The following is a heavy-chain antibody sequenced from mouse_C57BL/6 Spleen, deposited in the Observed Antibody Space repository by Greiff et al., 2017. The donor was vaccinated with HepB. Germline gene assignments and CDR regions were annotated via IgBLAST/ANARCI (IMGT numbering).Heavy chain of an antibody. V-gene: IGHV5-12*01. CDR2: ISNGGGST. CDR1: GFTFSDYY. J-gene: IGHJ1*03. Sequence: EVMLVESGGGLVQPGGSLKLSCAASGFTFSDYYMYWVRQTPEKWLEWVAYISNGGGSTYYPDTVKGRFTISRDNAKNTLYLQMSRLKSEDTAMYYCARREGSSHWYFDVWGTGTTVTVSS. D-gene: IGHD1-1*01. CDR3: ARREGSSHWYFDV.